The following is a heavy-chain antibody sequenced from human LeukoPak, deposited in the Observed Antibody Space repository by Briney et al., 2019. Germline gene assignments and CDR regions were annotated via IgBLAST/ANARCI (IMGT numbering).Heavy chain of an antibody. CDR1: GGSISSSSYY. J-gene: IGHJ4*02. CDR2: IYYSGST. CDR3: ARHETGDFDY. V-gene: IGHV4-39*01. D-gene: IGHD3-9*01. Sequence: SETLSLTCTVSGGSISSSSYYWGWIRQPPGTGLEWIGSIYYSGSTYYNPSLKSRVTISVDTSKNQFSLKLGSVTAADTAVYYCARHETGDFDYWGQGTLVTVSS.